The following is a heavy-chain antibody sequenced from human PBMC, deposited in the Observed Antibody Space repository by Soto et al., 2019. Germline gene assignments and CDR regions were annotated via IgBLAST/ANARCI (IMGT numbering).Heavy chain of an antibody. V-gene: IGHV3-33*01. J-gene: IGHJ4*02. CDR1: GFTFSSYG. D-gene: IGHD6-19*01. Sequence: QVQLVESGGGVVQPGRSLRLSCAASGFTFSSYGMHWVRQAPGKGLEWVAVIWYDGSNKYYADSVKGRFTISRDNSKNTLYLQMNSLRAEDTAVYYCARNVVEQWLAPGFDYWGQGTLVTVSS. CDR2: IWYDGSNK. CDR3: ARNVVEQWLAPGFDY.